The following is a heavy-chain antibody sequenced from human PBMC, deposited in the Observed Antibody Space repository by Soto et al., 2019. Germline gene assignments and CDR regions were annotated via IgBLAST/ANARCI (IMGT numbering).Heavy chain of an antibody. Sequence: QVQLVQSGAEVKKPGSSVKVSCRASGGSFNSYAINWVRQAPGQGLEWMGGIIPLFGTTYYAQKFQGRVTTTADESTTTAYMVLNSLEFEDTALYYWARPLRYYVSWMGYSPFDYWGQGTLVTVSS. J-gene: IGHJ4*02. V-gene: IGHV1-69*01. CDR2: IIPLFGTT. CDR3: ARPLRYYVSWMGYSPFDY. CDR1: GGSFNSYA. D-gene: IGHD3-3*01.